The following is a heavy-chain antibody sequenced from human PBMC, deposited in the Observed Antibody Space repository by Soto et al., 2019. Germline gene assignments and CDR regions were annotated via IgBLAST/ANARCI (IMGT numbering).Heavy chain of an antibody. J-gene: IGHJ4*02. CDR2: IIPILGIA. D-gene: IGHD4-17*01. CDR1: GGTYSSYT. CDR3: ARAGDDYGYDY. V-gene: IGHV1-69*02. Sequence: GASVKVSCKASGGTYSSYTISWVRQAPGQGLEWMGRIIPILGIANYAQKFQGRVTITADKSTSTAYMELSSLRSEDTAVYYCARAGDDYGYDYWGQGTLVTVSS.